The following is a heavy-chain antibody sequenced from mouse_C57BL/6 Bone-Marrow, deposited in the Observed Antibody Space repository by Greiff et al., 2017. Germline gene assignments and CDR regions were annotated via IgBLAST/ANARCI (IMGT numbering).Heavy chain of an antibody. CDR2: IRLKSDNYAT. CDR1: GFTFSNYW. Sequence: EVKLEESGGGLVQPGGSMKLSCVASGFTFSNYWMNWVRQPPEKGLEWVAQIRLKSDNYATHYAESVKGRFTISRDDSKSSVYLQMNNLRAEDTGIYYCTGGTPRGYWGQGTTLTVSS. J-gene: IGHJ2*01. CDR3: TGGTPRGY. V-gene: IGHV6-3*01.